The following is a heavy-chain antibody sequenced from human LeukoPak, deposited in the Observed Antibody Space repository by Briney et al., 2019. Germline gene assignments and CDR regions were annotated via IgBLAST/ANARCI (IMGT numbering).Heavy chain of an antibody. D-gene: IGHD1-26*01. V-gene: IGHV3-7*01. CDR2: MKQDGSEI. CDR3: ARVSGDGESSYRALDI. CDR1: GFTFSSNA. J-gene: IGHJ3*02. Sequence: GGSLRLSCAASGFTFSSNAVSWVRQAPGKGLEWVANMKQDGSEINYVDSVKGRFTISRDNAKNSLYLQMNSLRVEDTAVYYCARVSGDGESSYRALDIWGQGTMVTVSS.